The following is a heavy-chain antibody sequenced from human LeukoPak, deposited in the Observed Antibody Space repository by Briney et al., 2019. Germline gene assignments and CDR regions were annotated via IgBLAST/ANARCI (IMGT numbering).Heavy chain of an antibody. D-gene: IGHD6-13*01. Sequence: ASETLSLTCAVYGGSFSGYYWSWIRQPPGKGLEWIREINHSGSTNHNPSLKSRVTISVDTSKNQFSLKLSSVTAADTAVYYCAAAFKYSSSGISVGYWGQGTLVTVSS. CDR3: AAAFKYSSSGISVGY. CDR1: GGSFSGYY. V-gene: IGHV4-34*01. CDR2: INHSGST. J-gene: IGHJ4*02.